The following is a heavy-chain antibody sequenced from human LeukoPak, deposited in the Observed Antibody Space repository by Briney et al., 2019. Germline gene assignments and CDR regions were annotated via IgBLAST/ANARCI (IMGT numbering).Heavy chain of an antibody. CDR2: SYYTGGT. Sequence: SETLSLTCTVSGGSISSYYWSWIRQPPGKGLEWTGSSYYTGGTYYNPSLKSRVTISVDTSKNQFSLKLSSVTAADTAVYYCAQSLGSSNWIGNWFDPWGQGTLVTVSS. J-gene: IGHJ5*02. CDR3: AQSLGSSNWIGNWFDP. D-gene: IGHD6-13*01. V-gene: IGHV4-59*05. CDR1: GGSISSYY.